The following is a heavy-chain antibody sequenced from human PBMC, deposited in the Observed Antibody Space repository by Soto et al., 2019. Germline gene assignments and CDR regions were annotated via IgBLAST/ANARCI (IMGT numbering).Heavy chain of an antibody. V-gene: IGHV3-30-3*01. Sequence: QVQLVESGGGVVQPGRSLRLSCAASRYTFSSYDMHWVRQAPGKGLEWVAVISYDGSNKYYADSVKGRFTISRDNSKNTLYLQMNSLRAEDTAVYDCSRDRKCMDVWRQGTTVTFSS. J-gene: IGHJ6*01. CDR1: RYTFSSYD. CDR2: ISYDGSNK. CDR3: SRDRKCMDV.